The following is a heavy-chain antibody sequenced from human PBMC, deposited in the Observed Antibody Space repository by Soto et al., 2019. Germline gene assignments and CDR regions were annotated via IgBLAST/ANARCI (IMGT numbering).Heavy chain of an antibody. V-gene: IGHV3-33*01. Sequence: QMQLVESGGGVVQPGRSLRVSCVASEFPFSTYGMHWVRQAPGKGLEWVAVIWFDGSNKYYADSVKGRFTNSRDNPKNTLYLHMNSLRVEDTAVYYCVRASGPFDLWGRGTLVTVSS. J-gene: IGHJ2*01. CDR3: VRASGPFDL. CDR1: EFPFSTYG. CDR2: IWFDGSNK.